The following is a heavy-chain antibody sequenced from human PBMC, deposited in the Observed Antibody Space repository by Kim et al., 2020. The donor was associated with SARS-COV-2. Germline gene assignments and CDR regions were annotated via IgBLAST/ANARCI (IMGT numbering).Heavy chain of an antibody. J-gene: IGHJ3*02. CDR2: IDYSGST. CDR3: ARGIGVTMIVVVIGAFVI. Sequence: SETLSLTCTVSGGSVSSGSYYWSWIRQPPGKGLEWIGYIDYSGSTNYNPSLKSRVTISVDTSKNQFSLKLSSVTAADTAVYYCARGIGVTMIVVVIGAFVIWGQGTMVTVSA. CDR1: GGSVSSGSYY. V-gene: IGHV4-61*01. D-gene: IGHD3-22*01.